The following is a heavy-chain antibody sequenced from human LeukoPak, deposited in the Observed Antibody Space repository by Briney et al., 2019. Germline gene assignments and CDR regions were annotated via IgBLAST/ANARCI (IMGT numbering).Heavy chain of an antibody. V-gene: IGHV3-30-3*02. CDR2: ISYDGSNK. CDR1: GFTFSSYA. CDR3: AKSPPGGDYADY. J-gene: IGHJ4*02. Sequence: GGSLRLSCAASGFTFSSYAMHWVRQAPGKGLEWVAVISYDGSNKYYADSVKGRFTISRDNSKNTLYLQMNSLRAEDTAVYYCAKSPPGGDYADYWGQGTLVTVSS. D-gene: IGHD1-26*01.